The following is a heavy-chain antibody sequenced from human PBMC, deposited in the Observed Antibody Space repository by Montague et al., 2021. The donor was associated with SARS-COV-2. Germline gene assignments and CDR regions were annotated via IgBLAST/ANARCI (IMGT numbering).Heavy chain of an antibody. CDR2: ISWNSGNI. D-gene: IGHD3-22*01. Sequence: SLRLSCAASGFTLDDYAMHWVRQAPGKGLEWVSGISWNSGNIGYADSVKGRFTISRDNAKNSLYLQMNSLRAEDTALYYCATHYDPVLRYYGMDVWGQGTTVTVSS. J-gene: IGHJ6*02. CDR1: GFTLDDYA. V-gene: IGHV3-9*01. CDR3: ATHYDPVLRYYGMDV.